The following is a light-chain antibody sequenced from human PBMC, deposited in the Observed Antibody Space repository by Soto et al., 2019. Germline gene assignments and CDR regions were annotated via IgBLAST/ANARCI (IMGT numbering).Light chain of an antibody. Sequence: EIVMTQSPATLSVSRGERASLSCRANQAISSNVAWYQQRPGQAPRLLVYGASTRASGIPPRFSGSGSGTDFTLTISSLQSEDFAVYYCQQLNYWPRITFGQGTRLEIK. J-gene: IGKJ5*01. CDR3: QQLNYWPRIT. CDR2: GAS. CDR1: QAISSN. V-gene: IGKV3-15*01.